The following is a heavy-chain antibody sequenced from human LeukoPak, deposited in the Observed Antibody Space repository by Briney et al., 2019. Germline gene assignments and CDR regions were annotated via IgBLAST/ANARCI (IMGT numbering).Heavy chain of an antibody. J-gene: IGHJ4*02. Sequence: GRSLRLSCAASGFTFSSYGMHWVRQAPGKGLEWVSLINSAGSYYADSVKGRFTISRDTSKNTLYLQMNSLRAEDTAVYYCARGSTRCYECSFFWGQGTLVTVSS. CDR3: ARGSTRCYECSFF. CDR2: INSAGS. CDR1: GFTFSSYG. V-gene: IGHV3-NL1*01. D-gene: IGHD2-2*01.